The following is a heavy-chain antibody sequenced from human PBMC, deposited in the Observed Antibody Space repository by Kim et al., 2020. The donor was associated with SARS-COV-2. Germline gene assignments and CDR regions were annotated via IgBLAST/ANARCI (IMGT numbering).Heavy chain of an antibody. V-gene: IGHV1-3*01. J-gene: IGHJ5*02. Sequence: SQKFQGRVTITRDTSASTAYMEVSSLTSEDTAVYYCARESVAGKGDWFDPWGQGTLVTVSS. CDR3: ARESVAGKGDWFDP. D-gene: IGHD6-19*01.